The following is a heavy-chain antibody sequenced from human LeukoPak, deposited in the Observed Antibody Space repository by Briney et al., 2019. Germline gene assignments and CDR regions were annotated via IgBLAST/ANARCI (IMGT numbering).Heavy chain of an antibody. V-gene: IGHV4-39*01. CDR1: GGSISSSSYY. J-gene: IGHJ4*02. Sequence: SETLSLTCTVSGGSISSSSYYWGWIRQPPGKGLEWIGSIYYSGSTYYNPSLKSRVTISVDTSKNQFSLKLSSVTAADTAVYYCARSTVTVRYFDYWGQGTLVTVSS. CDR2: IYYSGST. CDR3: ARSTVTVRYFDY. D-gene: IGHD4-11*01.